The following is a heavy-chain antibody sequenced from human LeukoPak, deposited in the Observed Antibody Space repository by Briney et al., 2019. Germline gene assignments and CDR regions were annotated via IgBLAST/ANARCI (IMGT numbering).Heavy chain of an antibody. V-gene: IGHV3-30*03. CDR3: ARDNRHFVVVSGMTDHYMDV. Sequence: GRSLRLSCAASGFTFSSYGMHWVRQAPGKGLDWVAFVKYDGISEFYTDSVKGRFRISRDDSQSTVYLQMNSLKPEDTAVYYCARDNRHFVVVSGMTDHYMDVWGKGATVTISS. J-gene: IGHJ6*03. CDR2: VKYDGISE. D-gene: IGHD2-21*01. CDR1: GFTFSSYG.